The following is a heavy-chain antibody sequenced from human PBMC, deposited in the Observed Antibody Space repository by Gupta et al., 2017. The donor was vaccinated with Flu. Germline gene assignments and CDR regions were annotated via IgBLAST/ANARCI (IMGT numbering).Heavy chain of an antibody. CDR1: GFNFNNAW. CDR2: IKSEDDGGTT. D-gene: IGHD3-10*01. CDR3: TTVVGALLYYALDV. Sequence: DVQLVESGGGSVKPGGSLRLSCAASGFNFNNAWMSWVRQAPGKGLEWVGRIKSEDDGGTTENAAPVKGRFIISRDESKSTLYLQMNSLKAEDTAVYYCTTVVGALLYYALDVWGQGTTVTVSS. V-gene: IGHV3-15*01. J-gene: IGHJ6*02.